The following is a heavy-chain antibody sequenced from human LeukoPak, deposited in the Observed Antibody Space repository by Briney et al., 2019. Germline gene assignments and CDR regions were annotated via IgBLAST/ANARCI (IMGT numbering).Heavy chain of an antibody. Sequence: GGSLRLSCTASGFTFGDYAMSWVRQAPGKGLEWGSYISSSGSTIYYADSVKGRITISRDNAKNSLYLQVNSLRAEDTAVYYCARSLRIKQWPNDYWGQGTLVTVSS. J-gene: IGHJ4*02. D-gene: IGHD6-19*01. CDR2: ISSSGSTI. CDR1: GFTFGDYA. CDR3: ARSLRIKQWPNDY. V-gene: IGHV3-48*03.